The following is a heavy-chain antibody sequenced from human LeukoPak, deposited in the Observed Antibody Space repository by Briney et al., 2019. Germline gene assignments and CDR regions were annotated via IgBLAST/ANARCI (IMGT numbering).Heavy chain of an antibody. CDR3: ARHKTCSSTSCYGDYYYGMDV. CDR1: GFTFSTYS. Sequence: PGGSLRLSCAASGFTFSTYSMNWVRQAPGKGLEWVSSISGSSFSIYYADSVKGRFTISRDNTENSLYLQMNSLRAEDTAVYYCARHKTCSSTSCYGDYYYGMDVWAKGPRSPSP. D-gene: IGHD2-2*01. CDR2: ISGSSFSI. V-gene: IGHV3-21*01. J-gene: IGHJ6*02.